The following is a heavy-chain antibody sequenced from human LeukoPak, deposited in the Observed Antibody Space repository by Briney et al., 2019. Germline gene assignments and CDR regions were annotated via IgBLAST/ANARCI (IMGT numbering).Heavy chain of an antibody. D-gene: IGHD2-8*02. V-gene: IGHV1-2*02. J-gene: IGHJ4*02. CDR1: GYTFTAYY. CDR3: ASVYSTGWYYDY. Sequence: ASVKVSCKASGYTFTAYYLHWVRQAPGQGLEWMGWINPNSGGTNYAQEFQGRVPLTRDTSISTTYMELSSLRSDDTAVHYCASVYSTGWYYDYWGQGTLVTISS. CDR2: INPNSGGT.